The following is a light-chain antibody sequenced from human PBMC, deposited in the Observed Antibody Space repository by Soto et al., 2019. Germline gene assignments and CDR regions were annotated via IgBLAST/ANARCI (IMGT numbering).Light chain of an antibody. J-gene: IGKJ4*02. CDR2: GTS. V-gene: IGKV3-20*01. Sequence: EIVLTQSPGTLSLSPGERATLSCRASQSVSSSYLAWYQQKPGQAPRLLIYGTSSRATGIPDRFSGIGSGTDFTLTISRLEPEDCAVYYCQQYGSSPPITFGGGTKVEIK. CDR1: QSVSSSY. CDR3: QQYGSSPPIT.